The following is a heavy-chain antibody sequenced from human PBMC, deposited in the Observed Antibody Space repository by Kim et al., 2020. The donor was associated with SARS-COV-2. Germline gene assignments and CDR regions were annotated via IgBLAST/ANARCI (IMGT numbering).Heavy chain of an antibody. J-gene: IGHJ4*02. Sequence: GESLKISCKGSGYSFTSYWIGWVRQMPGKGLEWMGIIYPGDSDTRYSPSFQGQVTISADKSISTAYLQWSSLKASDTAMYYCERRSSSSWYYFDYWGQGTLVTVSS. CDR2: IYPGDSDT. CDR3: ERRSSSSWYYFDY. CDR1: GYSFTSYW. V-gene: IGHV5-51*01. D-gene: IGHD6-13*01.